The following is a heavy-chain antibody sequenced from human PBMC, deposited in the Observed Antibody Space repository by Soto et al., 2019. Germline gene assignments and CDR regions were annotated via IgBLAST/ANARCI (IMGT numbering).Heavy chain of an antibody. J-gene: IGHJ5*02. CDR2: IYYSGST. Sequence: SETLSLTCTVSGGSISSGGYYWSWIRQHPGKGLEWIGYIYYSGSTYYNPSLKSRVTISVDTSKNQFSLKLSSVTAADTALYYCARVFSDSSSFFDPWGQGTLVTVSS. CDR3: ARVFSDSSSFFDP. CDR1: GGSISSGGYY. D-gene: IGHD6-13*01. V-gene: IGHV4-31*03.